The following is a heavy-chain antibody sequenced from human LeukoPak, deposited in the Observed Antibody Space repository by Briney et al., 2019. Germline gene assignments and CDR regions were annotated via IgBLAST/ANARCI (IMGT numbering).Heavy chain of an antibody. Sequence: SETLSLTCTVSGGSISSGDYYWSWIRHPPGKGREWIGYIYYRGSTYYNPSLKSRVTISVDTSKNQFSLNLSSVTAADTAVYYCARASTMVRGVIGTNWFDPWGQGTLVTVSS. D-gene: IGHD3-10*01. V-gene: IGHV4-30-4*08. CDR3: ARASTMVRGVIGTNWFDP. CDR1: GGSISSGDYY. J-gene: IGHJ5*02. CDR2: IYYRGST.